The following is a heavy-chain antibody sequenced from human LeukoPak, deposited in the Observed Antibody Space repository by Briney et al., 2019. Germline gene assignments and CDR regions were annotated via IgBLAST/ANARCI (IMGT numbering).Heavy chain of an antibody. CDR3: VRNVAYGYFAY. CDR1: GFTFSTYW. V-gene: IGHV3-7*01. Sequence: GGSLRLSCAASGFTFSTYWMSWVRQAPGKGLEWVANIKQDGSERYYVDSVKGRFTISRDNAKNSLSLRMNSLRAEDTAVYYCVRNVAYGYFAYWGQGTLVTVSS. CDR2: IKQDGSER. J-gene: IGHJ4*02. D-gene: IGHD4-17*01.